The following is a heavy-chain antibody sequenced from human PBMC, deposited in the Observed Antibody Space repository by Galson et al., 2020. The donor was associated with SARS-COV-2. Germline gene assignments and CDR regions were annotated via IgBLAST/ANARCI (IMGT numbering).Heavy chain of an antibody. CDR2: INAGNGNT. J-gene: IGHJ4*02. CDR3: SRDKVDDDSIGYFYYVDY. V-gene: IGHV1-3*01. Sequence: ASVKVSCKASAYTFTSYAMHWVRQAPGQRLEWMGWINAGNGNTKYSQKFQGRVTITRDTSASTAYMELSSLRSEDTAVYYCSRDKVDDDSIGYFYYVDYWGQGTLVTVSS. D-gene: IGHD3-22*01. CDR1: AYTFTSYA.